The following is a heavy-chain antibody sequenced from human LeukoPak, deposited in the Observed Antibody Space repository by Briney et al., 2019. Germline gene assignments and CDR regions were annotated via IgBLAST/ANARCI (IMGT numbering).Heavy chain of an antibody. CDR1: GDSISIYY. CDR2: IPYSGST. D-gene: IGHD6-13*01. V-gene: IGHV4-59*01. J-gene: IGHJ4*02. CDR3: AMGPGGSWYLKDD. Sequence: KASETLSLPCTLSGDSISIYYWSWIRQPPGKGLEWIGYIPYSGSTNYNPSFKSRFPIPLDPSKNQSSLKLSSVTAAAQRLYYCAMGPGGSWYLKDDWGEGTLVTVSS.